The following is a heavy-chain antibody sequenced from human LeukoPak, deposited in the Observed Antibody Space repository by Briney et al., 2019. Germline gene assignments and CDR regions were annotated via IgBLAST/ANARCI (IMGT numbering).Heavy chain of an antibody. D-gene: IGHD3-10*01. CDR1: GGSISSYY. CDR2: IYYSGST. CDR3: ARGGLLWFGELLYPPDY. V-gene: IGHV4-59*12. J-gene: IGHJ4*02. Sequence: SETLSLTCSVSGGSISSYYWSWIRQPPGKGLEWIGYIYYSGSTYYNPSLKSRVTISVYTSKNQFSLKLSSVTAADTAVYYCARGGLLWFGELLYPPDYWGQGTLVTVSS.